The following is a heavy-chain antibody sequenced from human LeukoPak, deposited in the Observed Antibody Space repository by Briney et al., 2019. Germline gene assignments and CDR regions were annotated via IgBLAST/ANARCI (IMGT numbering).Heavy chain of an antibody. V-gene: IGHV3-21*01. D-gene: IGHD4-17*01. J-gene: IGHJ4*02. Sequence: GGSLRLSCAASGFTFSSYSMNWVRQAPGKGLEWVSSISSSCSYIYYADSVKGRFTISRDNAKNSLYLQMNSLRAEDTAVYYCARAGLRFTVAVDYWGQGTLVTVSS. CDR2: ISSSCSYI. CDR1: GFTFSSYS. CDR3: ARAGLRFTVAVDY.